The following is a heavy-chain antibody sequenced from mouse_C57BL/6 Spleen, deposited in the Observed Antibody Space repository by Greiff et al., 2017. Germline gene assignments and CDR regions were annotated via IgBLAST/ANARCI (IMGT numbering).Heavy chain of an antibody. D-gene: IGHD4-1*01. V-gene: IGHV1-53*01. Sequence: QVHVKQPGTELVKPGASVTLSCKASGYTFTSYWMHWVKQRPGQGLEWIGNINPSNGGTNYNEKFKSKATLTVDKSSSTAYMQLSSLTSEDSAVYYCARELGRGYFDYWGQGTTLTVSS. J-gene: IGHJ2*01. CDR3: ARELGRGYFDY. CDR1: GYTFTSYW. CDR2: INPSNGGT.